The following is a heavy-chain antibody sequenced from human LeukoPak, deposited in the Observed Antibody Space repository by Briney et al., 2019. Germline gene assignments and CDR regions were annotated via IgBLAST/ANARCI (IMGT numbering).Heavy chain of an antibody. J-gene: IGHJ4*02. CDR1: GGSVSSINYY. Sequence: PSETLSLTCTVSGGSVSSINYYWSWIRQPPGKGLEWVGFLSYSVHSDYNPSLKSRVTISVDTSKNQFSLRLSSVTAEDTAVYYCARHGSGRYYPAEGRVDYWGQGTLVTVSS. V-gene: IGHV4-61*01. CDR2: LSYSVHS. CDR3: ARHGSGRYYPAEGRVDY. D-gene: IGHD3-10*01.